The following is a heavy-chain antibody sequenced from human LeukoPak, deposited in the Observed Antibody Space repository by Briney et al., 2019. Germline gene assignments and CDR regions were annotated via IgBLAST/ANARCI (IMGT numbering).Heavy chain of an antibody. D-gene: IGHD3-10*01. CDR2: IYSGDNT. Sequence: PGGSLRLSCAASGFTVSGNYMSWVRQAPGKGLEWVSIIYSGDNTYYADSVKGRFTISRDSSKNTLYLQMSSLRVEDTAVYYCARGGMVRGAPLDYWGQGTLVTVSS. CDR1: GFTVSGNY. CDR3: ARGGMVRGAPLDY. V-gene: IGHV3-53*01. J-gene: IGHJ4*02.